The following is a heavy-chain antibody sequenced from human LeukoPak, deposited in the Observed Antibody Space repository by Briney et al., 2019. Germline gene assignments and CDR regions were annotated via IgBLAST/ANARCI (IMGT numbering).Heavy chain of an antibody. CDR1: GFTFSTYG. CDR2: ISYDGSNK. Sequence: GGSLRLSCAASGFTFSTYGMNWVRQAPGKGLEWVAVISYDGSNKYYADSVKGRFTISRDNSKNTLYLQMNSPRAEDTAVYYCARSSGYYYDLGLDYWGQGTLVTVSS. V-gene: IGHV3-30*03. D-gene: IGHD3-22*01. J-gene: IGHJ4*02. CDR3: ARSSGYYYDLGLDY.